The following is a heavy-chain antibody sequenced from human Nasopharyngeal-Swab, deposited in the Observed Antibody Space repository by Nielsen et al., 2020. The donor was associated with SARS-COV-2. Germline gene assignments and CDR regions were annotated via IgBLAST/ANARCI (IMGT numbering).Heavy chain of an antibody. CDR1: GFTFSTYD. J-gene: IGHJ6*02. D-gene: IGHD2-15*01. V-gene: IGHV3-13*01. CDR2: IGTAGDT. CDR3: ARGLASLGYCSGGSCLLYYYYGMDV. Sequence: LKISCAASGFTFSTYDMHWVRQGTGKGLEWVSGIGTAGDTYSPGSVKGRFTISRENAKNSLYLQMNSLRAGDTAVYYCARGLASLGYCSGGSCLLYYYYGMDVWGQGTTVTVSS.